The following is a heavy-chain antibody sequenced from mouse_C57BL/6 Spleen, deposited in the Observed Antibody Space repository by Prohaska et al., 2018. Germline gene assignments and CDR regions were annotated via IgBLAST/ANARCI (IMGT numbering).Heavy chain of an antibody. Sequence: QIQLVQSGPELKKPGETVKNSCKASGYTFTTYGMSWVKQAPGKGLKWMGWINTYSGVPTYADDFKGRFAFSLETSASTAYLQINNLKNEDTATYFCARSWEDWYFDVWGTGTTVTVSS. CDR1: GYTFTTYG. D-gene: IGHD4-1*01. CDR2: INTYSGVP. V-gene: IGHV9-3*01. CDR3: ARSWEDWYFDV. J-gene: IGHJ1*03.